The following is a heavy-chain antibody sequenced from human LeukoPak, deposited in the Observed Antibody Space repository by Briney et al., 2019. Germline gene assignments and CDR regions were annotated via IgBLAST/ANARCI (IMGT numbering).Heavy chain of an antibody. CDR3: ARGDYDLWSGYKNFDY. Sequence: PSETLSLTCTVSGGSISSYYWSWIRQPAGKGLEWIGRIYTSGSTYYNPSLKSRVTISVDTSKNQFSLKLSSVTAADTAVYYCARGDYDLWSGYKNFDYWGQGTLVTVSS. CDR1: GGSISSYY. D-gene: IGHD3-3*01. CDR2: IYTSGST. J-gene: IGHJ4*02. V-gene: IGHV4-4*07.